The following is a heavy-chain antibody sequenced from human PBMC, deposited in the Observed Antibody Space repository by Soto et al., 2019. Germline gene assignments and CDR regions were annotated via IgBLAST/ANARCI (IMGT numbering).Heavy chain of an antibody. V-gene: IGHV4-31*03. CDR1: GGSISSGGYY. J-gene: IGHJ4*02. CDR2: IYYSGST. Sequence: SETLSLTCTVSGGSISSGGYYWSWIRQHPGKGLEWIGYIYYSGSTYYNPSLKSRVTISVDTSKNQFSLKLSSVAAAETAVYYCARSKSETTYDSSGYVVHWGQGTLVTVSS. CDR3: ARSKSETTYDSSGYVVH. D-gene: IGHD3-22*01.